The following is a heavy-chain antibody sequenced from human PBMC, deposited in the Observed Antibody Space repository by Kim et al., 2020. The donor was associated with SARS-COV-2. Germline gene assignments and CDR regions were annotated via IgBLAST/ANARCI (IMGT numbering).Heavy chain of an antibody. CDR2: IRSFGSTT. CDR3: AKETEAGTSVLVVAS. J-gene: IGHJ1*01. CDR1: GFTFSSYA. V-gene: IGHV3-23*01. D-gene: IGHD1-1*01. Sequence: GGSLRLSCAASGFTFSSYAMTWVRQAPGKGLEWVSTIRSFGSTTYYADSVKGRFTTSRDNSKNTLYLQMNSLRAEDTALYYCAKETEAGTSVLVVASWGQGSLVTV.